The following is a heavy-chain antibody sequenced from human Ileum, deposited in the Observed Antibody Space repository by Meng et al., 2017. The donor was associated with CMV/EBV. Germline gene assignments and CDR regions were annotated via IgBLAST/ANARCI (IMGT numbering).Heavy chain of an antibody. CDR2: INLNSGVI. J-gene: IGHJ4*02. D-gene: IGHD7-27*01. Sequence: QVRCGQSGTELRQPGALVKVSCQAAGNIFTGYYMHWVRQAPGQGLEWVGCINLNSGVIDFAQKFQGRITLTRDTSITTAYMELTRLIYDDTAVYYCARENWVYDYWGQGTLVTVSS. V-gene: IGHV1-2*02. CDR3: ARENWVYDY. CDR1: GNIFTGYY.